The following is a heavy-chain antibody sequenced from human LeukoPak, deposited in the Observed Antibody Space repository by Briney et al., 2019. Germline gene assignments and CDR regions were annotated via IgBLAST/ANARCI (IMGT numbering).Heavy chain of an antibody. J-gene: IGHJ3*02. Sequence: SETLSLTCAVSGSSVNSDQYWGWMRHSPGAGLEWIGGVHQTGSPYYNPSLGSRVSLSIDSTKNSFSLRLTSVTAADTAVYYCAMLRLGELSLLANAYDIWGQGTMVIVSS. D-gene: IGHD3-16*02. CDR2: VHQTGSP. CDR3: AMLRLGELSLLANAYDI. V-gene: IGHV4-38-2*01. CDR1: GSSVNSDQY.